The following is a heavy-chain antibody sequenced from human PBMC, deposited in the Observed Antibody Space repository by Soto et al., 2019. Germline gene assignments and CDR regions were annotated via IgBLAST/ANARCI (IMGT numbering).Heavy chain of an antibody. V-gene: IGHV1-69*01. Sequence: QVPLVQSGAEVKKPGSSVKVSCKASGGTFSSYAISWVRQAPGQGLEWMGGIIPIFGTANYAQKFQGRVTITADESTSTAYMELSSLRSEDTAVYYCAVGGALVAGQYYYGMDVWGQGTTVTVSS. CDR3: AVGGALVAGQYYYGMDV. CDR1: GGTFSSYA. D-gene: IGHD6-19*01. J-gene: IGHJ6*02. CDR2: IIPIFGTA.